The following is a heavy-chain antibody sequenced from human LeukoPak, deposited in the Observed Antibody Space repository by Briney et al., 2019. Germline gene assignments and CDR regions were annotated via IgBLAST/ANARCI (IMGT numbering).Heavy chain of an antibody. CDR2: ISYDGSNK. D-gene: IGHD6-13*01. CDR1: GFTFSSYA. CDR3: ASSRSSSWYDHFDY. V-gene: IGHV3-30*04. J-gene: IGHJ4*02. Sequence: PGGSLRLSCAASGFTFSSYAMHWVRQAPGKGLEWVALISYDGSNKYYADSVKGRFTISRDNSKNTLYLQMNSLRAEDTAVYYCASSRSSSWYDHFDYWAREPWSPSPQ.